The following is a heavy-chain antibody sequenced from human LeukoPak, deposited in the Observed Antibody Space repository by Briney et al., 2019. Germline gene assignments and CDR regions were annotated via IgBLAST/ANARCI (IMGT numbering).Heavy chain of an antibody. V-gene: IGHV4-61*02. CDR1: GGSISSGDYY. J-gene: IGHJ6*03. D-gene: IGHD5-12*01. CDR3: ARATRGYSGYDALAGYYYYYMDV. CDR2: IYTSGST. Sequence: SQTLSLTCTVSGGSISSGDYYWSWIRQPAGKGLEWIGRIYTSGSTNYNPSLKSRVTISVDTSKNQFSLKLSSVTAADTAVYYCARATRGYSGYDALAGYYYYYMDVWGKGTTVTVSS.